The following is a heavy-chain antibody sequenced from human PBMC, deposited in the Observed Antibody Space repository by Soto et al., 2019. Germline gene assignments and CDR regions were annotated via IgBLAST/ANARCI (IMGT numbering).Heavy chain of an antibody. CDR2: IYYSGSS. J-gene: IGHJ6*03. D-gene: IGHD1-1*01. CDR3: AGLQINYYYMDV. Sequence: PSETLSLTCTVSGGSISSYYWNWIRQPPGKGLEWIGDIYYSGSSTYIPSLKSRVTISVDMSRNQFSLRLSSVTAADTAVYYCAGLQINYYYMDVWGKGTTVTVSS. V-gene: IGHV4-59*01. CDR1: GGSISSYY.